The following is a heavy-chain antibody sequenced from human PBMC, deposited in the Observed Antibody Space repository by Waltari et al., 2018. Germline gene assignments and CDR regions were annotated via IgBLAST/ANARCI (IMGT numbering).Heavy chain of an antibody. CDR3: AKEGSHSSSWYRGPGY. J-gene: IGHJ4*02. CDR2: INSDGSST. CDR1: GFTFSSYW. D-gene: IGHD6-13*01. V-gene: IGHV3-74*01. Sequence: EVQLVESGGGLVQPGGSLRLSCAASGFTFSSYWMHWVRQAPGKGLVWVSRINSDGSSTSYADSVKGRFTISRDNAKNTLYLQMNSLRAEDTAVYYCAKEGSHSSSWYRGPGYWGQGTLVTVSS.